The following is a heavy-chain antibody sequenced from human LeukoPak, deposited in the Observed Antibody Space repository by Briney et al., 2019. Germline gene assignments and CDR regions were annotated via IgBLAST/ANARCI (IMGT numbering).Heavy chain of an antibody. J-gene: IGHJ6*03. CDR2: ISISGSTI. D-gene: IGHD2-15*01. CDR1: GFTFSSYE. Sequence: GGSLRLSCAASGFTFSSYEMNWVRQAPGKGLEWVSYISISGSTIYYADSVKGRFTISRDNAKNSLYLQMNSLRAEDTAVYNCARGSLYLGVVAYMDVWGKGTTVTVSS. V-gene: IGHV3-48*03. CDR3: ARGSLYLGVVAYMDV.